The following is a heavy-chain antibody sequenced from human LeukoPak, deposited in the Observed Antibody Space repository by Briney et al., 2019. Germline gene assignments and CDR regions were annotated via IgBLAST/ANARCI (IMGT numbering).Heavy chain of an antibody. CDR1: AYSFTDYY. CDR3: ATVTRYALGPKFDY. V-gene: IGHV1-69-2*01. CDR2: VDPEDDKT. J-gene: IGHJ4*02. Sequence: ASVKVACKVSAYSFTDYYIHWVRQAPGKGLEWVGLVDPEDDKTMYAEHFQGRITITADTSTDTAHMDLSSLRSEDTAVYYCATVTRYALGPKFDYWGQGTLVTVSS. D-gene: IGHD3-16*02.